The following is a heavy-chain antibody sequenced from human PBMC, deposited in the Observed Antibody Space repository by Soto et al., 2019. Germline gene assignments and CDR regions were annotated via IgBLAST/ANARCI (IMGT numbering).Heavy chain of an antibody. CDR1: GGSMNAHF. CDR2: IYISGTT. J-gene: IGHJ4*02. D-gene: IGHD2-15*01. CDR3: ARINGGSPDF. Sequence: SETLSLTCTVSGGSMNAHFWSWIRQSAGKGLEWIGHIYISGTTMYNPSLKSRVTMSVDPPKNQLSLKLTSVTAADTAVYYCARINGGSPDFWGQRTLVTAS. V-gene: IGHV4-4*07.